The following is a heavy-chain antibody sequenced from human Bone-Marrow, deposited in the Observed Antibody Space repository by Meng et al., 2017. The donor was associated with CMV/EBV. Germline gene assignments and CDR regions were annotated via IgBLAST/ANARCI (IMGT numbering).Heavy chain of an antibody. CDR1: GFTVSSNY. CDR3: ARYGYSSSSADYYYGMDV. CDR2: IYSGGST. D-gene: IGHD6-6*01. V-gene: IGHV3-53*01. J-gene: IGHJ6*01. Sequence: GESLKISCAASGFTVSSNYMSWVRQAPGKGLEWVSVIYSGGSTYYADSVKGRFTISRDNSKNTLYLQMNSLRAEDTAVYYCARYGYSSSSADYYYGMDVWGQGTTVTGYS.